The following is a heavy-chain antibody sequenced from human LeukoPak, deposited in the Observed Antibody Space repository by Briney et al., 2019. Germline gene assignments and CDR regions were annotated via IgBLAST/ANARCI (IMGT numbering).Heavy chain of an antibody. Sequence: GGSLRLSCAASGFTFSSYSMNWVRQAPGKGLEWVSYISSSSSTLYYADSVKGRFTISRDNAKNSLYLQMNSLRAEDTAVYFCARVGWPNWLDPWGQGTLVTVSS. CDR3: ARVGWPNWLDP. CDR2: ISSSSSTL. J-gene: IGHJ5*02. V-gene: IGHV3-48*01. CDR1: GFTFSSYS. D-gene: IGHD6-19*01.